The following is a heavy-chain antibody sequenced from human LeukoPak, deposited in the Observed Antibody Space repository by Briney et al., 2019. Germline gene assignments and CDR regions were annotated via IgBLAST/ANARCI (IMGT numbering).Heavy chain of an antibody. CDR1: GFTFSSYS. D-gene: IGHD6-19*01. J-gene: IGHJ4*02. CDR3: AREASSGWYYFDY. V-gene: IGHV3-21*01. Sequence: GGSLRLSCAASGFTFSSYSMNWVRQAPGKGLEWVSSISSSSSYIYYADSVKGRLTISRDNAKNSLYLQMNSLRAEDTAVYYCAREASSGWYYFDYWGQGTLVTVSS. CDR2: ISSSSSYI.